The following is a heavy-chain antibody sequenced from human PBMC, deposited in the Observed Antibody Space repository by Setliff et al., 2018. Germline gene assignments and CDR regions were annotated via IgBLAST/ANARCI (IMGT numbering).Heavy chain of an antibody. D-gene: IGHD6-13*01. V-gene: IGHV1-18*01. J-gene: IGHJ6*03. CDR3: ATAPLPAGYLYYYYMDV. CDR2: ISGYYNKT. Sequence: ASVKVSCKPSGFVFITYAITWVRQAPGQGLEWMGWISGYYNKTNYAQKFQDRVTMTTDTSTGTAYMELRSLRSDDTAVYYCATAPLPAGYLYYYYMDVWGKGTTVTVSS. CDR1: GFVFITYA.